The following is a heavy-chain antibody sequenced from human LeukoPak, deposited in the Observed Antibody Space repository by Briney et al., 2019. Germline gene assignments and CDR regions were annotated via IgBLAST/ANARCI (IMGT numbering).Heavy chain of an antibody. D-gene: IGHD6-19*01. CDR2: ISSSSSYI. CDR1: GFTFSSYR. Sequence: GGSLRLSCAASGFTFSSYRMNWVRQAPGKGLEWVSSISSSSSYIYYADPVKGRFTISRDNSKNTLYLQMNSLRAEDTAVYYCAKDTVNSGSSYWGQGTLVTVSS. CDR3: AKDTVNSGSSY. J-gene: IGHJ4*02. V-gene: IGHV3-21*01.